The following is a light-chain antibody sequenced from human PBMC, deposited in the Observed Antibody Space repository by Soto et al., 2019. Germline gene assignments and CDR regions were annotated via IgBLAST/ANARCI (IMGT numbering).Light chain of an antibody. J-gene: IGKJ1*01. V-gene: IGKV3-11*01. Sequence: DNVLTQSPDTLSLSPGERATLSCRASQSVSIYLAWYQQKPGQGPRLLIYDASNRATGIPARFSGSGSGTDFTVSISSLEPDDFADYYCQQYGSSPWTFGQGTKVDIK. CDR3: QQYGSSPWT. CDR2: DAS. CDR1: QSVSIY.